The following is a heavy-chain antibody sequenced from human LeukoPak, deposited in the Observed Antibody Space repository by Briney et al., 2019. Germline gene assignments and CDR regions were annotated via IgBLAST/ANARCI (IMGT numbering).Heavy chain of an antibody. CDR3: TTDPTMIVVVTPFDY. CDR2: IKSKTDGGTT. D-gene: IGHD3-22*01. J-gene: IGHJ4*02. CDR1: GFTFSNAW. Sequence: GGSLRLSCAASGFTFSNAWMSWVRQAPGKGLEWVGRIKSKTDGGTTDYAAPVKGRFTISRDDSKNTLYLQMNSLKTEDTAVYYCTTDPTMIVVVTPFDYWGQGTLVTVSS. V-gene: IGHV3-15*01.